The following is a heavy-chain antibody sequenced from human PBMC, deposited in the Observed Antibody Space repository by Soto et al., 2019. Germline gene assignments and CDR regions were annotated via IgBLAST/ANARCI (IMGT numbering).Heavy chain of an antibody. D-gene: IGHD6-19*01. J-gene: IGHJ5*02. V-gene: IGHV4-4*02. Sequence: SETLSLTCAVSGASMTSSHWWSWVRQPPGKGLEWIGEIYHTGSANYKPSLESRVTISVDKSKNRFSLILTSVTAADTATYYCARRTTGSGWYPMFDTWGQGALVTVSS. CDR1: GASMTSSHW. CDR3: ARRTTGSGWYPMFDT. CDR2: IYHTGSA.